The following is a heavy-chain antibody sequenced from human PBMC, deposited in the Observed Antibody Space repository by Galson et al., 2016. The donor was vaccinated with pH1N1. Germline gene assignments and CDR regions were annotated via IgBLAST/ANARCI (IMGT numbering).Heavy chain of an antibody. J-gene: IGHJ6*03. CDR2: IDWDDEK. Sequence: PALVKPTQTLTLTCTFSGFSLSTSGMSVSWIRQPPGKALEWLARIDWDDEKYYRTSLKTRLTISKDTSKNEVVLTMTNIDHVDTAPYYCARGPGAVPGTNNEIYMDVWGKGTTVTVSS. CDR3: ARGPGAVPGTNNEIYMDV. CDR1: GFSLSTSGMS. V-gene: IGHV2-70*11. D-gene: IGHD6-19*01.